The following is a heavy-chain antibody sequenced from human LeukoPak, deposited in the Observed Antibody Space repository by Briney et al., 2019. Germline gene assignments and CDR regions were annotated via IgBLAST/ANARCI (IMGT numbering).Heavy chain of an antibody. CDR1: GFKFSNYG. CDR2: IWFDGSYK. Sequence: GGSLRLSCVASGFKFSNYGMHWVCQAPGKGLDWVSVIWFDGSYKYYGDSVRGRFTISRDNAKNTLYLQMNSLRAEDTAIYYCAKVVQYTASTGTGLDYWGQGTLVTVSS. J-gene: IGHJ4*02. D-gene: IGHD6-13*01. CDR3: AKVVQYTASTGTGLDY. V-gene: IGHV3-33*06.